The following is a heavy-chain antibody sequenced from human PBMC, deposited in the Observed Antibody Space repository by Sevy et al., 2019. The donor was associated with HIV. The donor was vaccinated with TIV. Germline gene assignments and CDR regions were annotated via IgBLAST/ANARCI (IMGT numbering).Heavy chain of an antibody. J-gene: IGHJ6*02. CDR1: GFIFGDYD. V-gene: IGHV3-30*03. CDR2: ILDRGDQT. CDR3: VAEPPSGGHGNFYYGLDL. D-gene: IGHD3-16*01. Sequence: GGSLRLSCTVSGFIFGDYDMHWVRQAPGKGLEWVSLILDRGDQTFYGESVKGRSTVSRDNAKHTLYLQMSCLRHDDTAVYYCVAEPPSGGHGNFYYGLDLWGQGTTVTVS.